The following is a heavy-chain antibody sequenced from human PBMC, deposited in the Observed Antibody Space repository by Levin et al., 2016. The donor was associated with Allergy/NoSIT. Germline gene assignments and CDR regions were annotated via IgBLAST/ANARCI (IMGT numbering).Heavy chain of an antibody. J-gene: IGHJ6*02. D-gene: IGHD1-26*01. Sequence: QPPGKGLEWVSAISGSGGSTYYADSVKGRFTISRDNSKNTLYLQMNSLRAEDTAVYYCAKGGADTPYYYYYYGYGRLGPRDHGHRLL. CDR3: AKGGADTPYYYYYYGYGR. V-gene: IGHV3-23*01. CDR2: ISGSGGST.